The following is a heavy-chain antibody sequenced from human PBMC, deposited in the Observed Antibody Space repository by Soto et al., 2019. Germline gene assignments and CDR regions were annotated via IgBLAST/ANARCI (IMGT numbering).Heavy chain of an antibody. CDR3: ARVDYGDYGWYFDL. D-gene: IGHD4-17*01. CDR1: GFTVTNKY. J-gene: IGHJ2*01. CDR2: IYSGGAT. Sequence: EVQLVESGGNLIQPGGSLRLSCAASGFTVTNKYMTWVRQAPGKGLEWVSLIYSGGATSYADSVKGRFTISSDNSKDILYLQVNSLRAEDTAVYYCARVDYGDYGWYFDLWGRGTLVTVSS. V-gene: IGHV3-53*01.